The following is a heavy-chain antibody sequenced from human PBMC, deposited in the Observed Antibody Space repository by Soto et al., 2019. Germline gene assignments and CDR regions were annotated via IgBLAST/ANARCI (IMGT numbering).Heavy chain of an antibody. J-gene: IGHJ4*02. CDR3: ARDSYNSPWSGYDEAPGY. CDR1: GFTFSDYY. CDR2: ISSSGSTI. Sequence: QVQLVESGGGLVKPGGSLRLSCAASGFTFSDYYMSWIRQAPGKGLEWVLYISSSGSTIYYADSVKGRFTISRDNAKNSLYLQMNSLRAEDTAVYYCARDSYNSPWSGYDEAPGYWGQGTLVTVSS. D-gene: IGHD5-12*01. V-gene: IGHV3-11*01.